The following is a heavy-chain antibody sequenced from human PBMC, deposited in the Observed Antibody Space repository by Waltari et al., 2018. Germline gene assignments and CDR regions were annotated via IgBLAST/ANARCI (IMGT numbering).Heavy chain of an antibody. CDR1: GYAFISYD. CDR3: SRGKDWGVAPLDS. D-gene: IGHD3-10*01. Sequence: QVQLVQSGAELKKPGASVKVSCKASGYAFISYDINWVRQAPGQGLEWMGWMNANSGNTGYAQKFRGRILMTRDTATNTAYVDLSSLRSDDTAVYFCSRGKDWGVAPLDSWGQGTLVLVSS. J-gene: IGHJ4*02. V-gene: IGHV1-8*02. CDR2: MNANSGNT.